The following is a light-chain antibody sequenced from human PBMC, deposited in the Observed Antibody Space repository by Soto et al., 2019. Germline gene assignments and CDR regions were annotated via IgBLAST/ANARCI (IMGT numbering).Light chain of an antibody. V-gene: IGLV2-18*02. J-gene: IGLJ1*01. CDR2: EVS. CDR3: SSYTSSNTYV. CDR1: SSDVGSYNR. Sequence: QSVLTQPPSVSGSPGQSVAISCTGTSSDVGSYNRVSWYQQPPGTAPKVMIYEVSNRPSGVPDRFSGSKSGNTASLTFSGLQAEDEADYYCSSYTSSNTYVFGTGTKVTVL.